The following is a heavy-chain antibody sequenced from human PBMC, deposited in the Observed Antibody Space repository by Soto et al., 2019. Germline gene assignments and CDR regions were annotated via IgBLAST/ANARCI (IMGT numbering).Heavy chain of an antibody. CDR2: ISSSSSYI. CDR1: GLTFSSYS. CDR3: ARTISGSIVPDGMDV. Sequence: PGGSLRLSCAASGLTFSSYSMNWVRQAPGKGLEWVSSISSSSSYIYYADSVKGRFTISRDNAKNSLYLQMNSLRAEDTAVYYCARTISGSIVPDGMDVWGQGTTVTVSS. J-gene: IGHJ6*02. V-gene: IGHV3-21*01. D-gene: IGHD2-2*01.